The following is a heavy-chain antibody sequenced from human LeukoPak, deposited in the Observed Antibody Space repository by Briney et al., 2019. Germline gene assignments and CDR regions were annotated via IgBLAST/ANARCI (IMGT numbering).Heavy chain of an antibody. CDR3: ARDLIVGATDYFDF. CDR2: IISSSSYI. CDR1: GFTFSSYS. V-gene: IGHV3-21*01. D-gene: IGHD1-26*01. Sequence: GGSLRLSCAASGFTFSSYSVNWVRQAPGEWLEWVSSIISSSSYIYYADSVNGRFTISRDDSQNTLYLQMNSLRAEDTAVYYCARDLIVGATDYFDFWGQGTLVTVSS. J-gene: IGHJ4*02.